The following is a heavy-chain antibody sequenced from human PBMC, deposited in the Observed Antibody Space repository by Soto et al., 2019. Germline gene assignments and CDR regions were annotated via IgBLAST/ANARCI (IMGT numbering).Heavy chain of an antibody. D-gene: IGHD5-12*01. Sequence: QVQLQESGPGLVQPSQTLSLACTVSGGSISSGGYYWSWIRQHPGKGLEWIGYLYYSGSTYYNPSLKSRVTISVDTSKNQFSLRLSSVTAADTAVYYCARDRDGYNSIDYWGQGTLVTVSS. CDR1: GGSISSGGYY. J-gene: IGHJ4*02. CDR3: ARDRDGYNSIDY. V-gene: IGHV4-31*03. CDR2: LYYSGST.